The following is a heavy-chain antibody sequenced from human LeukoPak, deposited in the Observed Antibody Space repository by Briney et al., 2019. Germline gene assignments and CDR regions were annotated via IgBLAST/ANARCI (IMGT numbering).Heavy chain of an antibody. V-gene: IGHV1-8*01. CDR1: GYTFISYD. D-gene: IGHD4-17*01. J-gene: IGHJ4*02. CDR3: ARGKLTHGDYVAVDY. CDR2: MNPKSANA. Sequence: ASVKVSCKASGYTFISYDMNWVRQATGQGLEWMGWMNPKSANAGYAQKFQGRVSMTRDTSMSTAYMELSGLTSEDTAVYYCARGKLTHGDYVAVDYWGQGTLVTVS.